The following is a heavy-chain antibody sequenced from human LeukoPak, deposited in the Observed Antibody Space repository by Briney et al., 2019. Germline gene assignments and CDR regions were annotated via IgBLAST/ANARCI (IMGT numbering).Heavy chain of an antibody. CDR3: AKDRAGSGYPDAFDI. V-gene: IGHV3-9*01. D-gene: IGHD3-22*01. CDR2: VSWNSGSI. CDR1: GSTFDDYA. J-gene: IGHJ3*02. Sequence: PGRSLRLSCAASGSTFDDYAMHWVRQAPGKGLEWVSGVSWNSGSIGYADSVKGRFTISRDNAKNSLYLQMNSLRAEDTALYYCAKDRAGSGYPDAFDIWGQGTMVTVSS.